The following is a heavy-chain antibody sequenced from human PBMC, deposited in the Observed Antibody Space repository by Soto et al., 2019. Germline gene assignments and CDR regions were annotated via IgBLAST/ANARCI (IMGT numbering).Heavy chain of an antibody. CDR3: AKGTTGGMDV. D-gene: IGHD1-7*01. Sequence: PVGSLRHSGSDSGFKFLGYAMSWVRQAPGKGLEWVSAISGSGGSTYYADSVKGRFTISRDNSKNTLYLQMNSLRAEDTAVYYCAKGTTGGMDVWGQGTTVTVSS. CDR2: ISGSGGST. V-gene: IGHV3-23*01. CDR1: GFKFLGYA. J-gene: IGHJ6*02.